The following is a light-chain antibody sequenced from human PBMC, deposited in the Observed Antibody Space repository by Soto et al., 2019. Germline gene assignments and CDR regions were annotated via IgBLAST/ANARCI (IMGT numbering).Light chain of an antibody. CDR3: QQSYNSTQT. CDR1: HSIMTY. CDR2: AAS. V-gene: IGKV1-39*01. J-gene: IGKJ1*01. Sequence: DIQMTQSPISLSASLGDGVTITCRASHSIMTYLNWYQLKPGKPPRLLIYAASSLQSGVPSRFSGSGSGTDCTLTITNLQNEDFATYSCQQSYNSTQTFGQGTKVDIK.